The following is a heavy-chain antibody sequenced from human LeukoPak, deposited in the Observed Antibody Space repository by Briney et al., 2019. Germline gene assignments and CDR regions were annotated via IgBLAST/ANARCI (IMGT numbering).Heavy chain of an antibody. D-gene: IGHD3-10*01. CDR1: GFTFSSYG. J-gene: IGHJ4*02. CDR3: AKGRLPYYYGSGFDY. V-gene: IGHV3-23*01. Sequence: PGGSLRLSCAASGFTFSSYGMSWVRQAPGKGLEWVSAISGSGGSTYYADSVKGRFTISRDNSKNTLYLQMNSLRAEDTAVYYCAKGRLPYYYGSGFDYWGQGTLVTVSS. CDR2: ISGSGGST.